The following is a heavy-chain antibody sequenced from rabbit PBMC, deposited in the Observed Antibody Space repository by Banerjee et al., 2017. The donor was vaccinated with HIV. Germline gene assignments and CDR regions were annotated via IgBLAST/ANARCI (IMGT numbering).Heavy chain of an antibody. V-gene: IGHV1S45*01. J-gene: IGHJ4*01. CDR1: GFSFSSSYW. CDR2: IYAGSSGST. D-gene: IGHD6-1*01. Sequence: EESGGDLVKPEGSLTLTCTASGFSFSSSYWICWVRQAPGKGLEWIACIYAGSSGSTYYASWAKGRFTISKTSSTTVTLQMTSLTAADTATYFCARGDYYTYVYLVYGSPTRFNLWGPGTLVTVS. CDR3: ARGDYYTYVYLVYGSPTRFNL.